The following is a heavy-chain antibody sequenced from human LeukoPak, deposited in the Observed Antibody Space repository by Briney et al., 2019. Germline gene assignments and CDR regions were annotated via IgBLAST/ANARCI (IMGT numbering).Heavy chain of an antibody. CDR1: GGTFSSYA. J-gene: IGHJ6*02. D-gene: IGHD2-2*01. CDR2: IIPIFGTA. CDR3: ARDIVVVPAAMLPYYYYYYGMDV. Sequence: ASVKVSCKASGGTFSSYAISWVRQAPGQGLEWVGGIIPIFGTANYAQKFQGRVTITADESTSTAYMELSSLRSEDTAVYYCARDIVVVPAAMLPYYYYYYGMDVWGQGTTVTVSS. V-gene: IGHV1-69*01.